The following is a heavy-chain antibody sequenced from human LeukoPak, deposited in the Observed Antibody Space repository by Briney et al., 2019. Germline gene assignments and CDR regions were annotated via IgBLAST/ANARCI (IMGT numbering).Heavy chain of an antibody. CDR3: AKEIRPNDY. V-gene: IGHV3-23*01. J-gene: IGHJ4*02. Sequence: GGSLRLSCTASGFTFTNHGMTWVRQAPGKGLEWASAIAIGADTTYYADSVKGRFTISRDNSKSTLYLQMNGLRVEDTFIYYCAKEIRPNDYWGQGTLVTVSS. CDR1: GFTFTNHG. D-gene: IGHD6-6*01. CDR2: IAIGADTT.